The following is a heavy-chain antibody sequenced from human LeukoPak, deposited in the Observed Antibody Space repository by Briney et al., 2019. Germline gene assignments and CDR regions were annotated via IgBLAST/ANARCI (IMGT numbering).Heavy chain of an antibody. D-gene: IGHD5-18*01. J-gene: IGHJ4*02. CDR3: AKVKYSYGSGIVDY. V-gene: IGHV3-33*06. CDR1: GFTFSSYG. CDR2: IWYDGSNK. Sequence: GGSLRLSCAASGFTFSSYGMHWVRQAPGKGLEWVAVIWYDGSNKYYADSVKGRLTISRENSKNTLYLQMNSLRAEDTAVYYCAKVKYSYGSGIVDYWGQGTLVTVSS.